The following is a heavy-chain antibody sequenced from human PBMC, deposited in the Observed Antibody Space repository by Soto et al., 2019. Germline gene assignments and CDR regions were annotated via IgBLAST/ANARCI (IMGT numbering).Heavy chain of an antibody. CDR2: IKKDGSEK. V-gene: IGHV3-7*03. CDR1: WFNFSCHL. CDR3: ARVQNNTSFTNVRNVPWVAGMDV. Sequence: GGAPRISLAGSWFNFSCHLMTLGRPGPGEGVGVVGEIKKDGSEKHYVDSLKGRFTISRDNAKDSLYLQMNSLRADDTAVYYCARVQNNTSFTNVRNVPWVAGMDVWGQGTTVTVSS. D-gene: IGHD2-2*01. J-gene: IGHJ6*02.